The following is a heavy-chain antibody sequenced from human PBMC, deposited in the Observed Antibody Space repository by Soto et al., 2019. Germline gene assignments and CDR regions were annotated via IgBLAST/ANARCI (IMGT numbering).Heavy chain of an antibody. D-gene: IGHD3-10*01. Sequence: EVHLVESGGGLVQPGGSLRLSCAASGFSFEIYWMGWVRQAPGKGLEWVANINPDGSGEYYLDSVKGRFTISRDNAQNSVYLQMNSLVGDDTAVYYCARENWFFDYWGQGTPVTVSS. CDR2: INPDGSGE. CDR3: ARENWFFDY. CDR1: GFSFEIYW. V-gene: IGHV3-7*01. J-gene: IGHJ4*02.